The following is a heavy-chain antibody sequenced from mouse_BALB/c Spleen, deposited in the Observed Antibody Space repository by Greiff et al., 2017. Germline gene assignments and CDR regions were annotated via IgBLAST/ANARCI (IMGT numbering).Heavy chain of an antibody. V-gene: IGHV7-3*02. CDR2: IRNKANGYTT. CDR1: GFTFTDYY. Sequence: EVQVVESGGGLVQPGGSLRLSCATSGFTFTDYYMSWVRQPPGKALEWLGFIRNKANGYTTEYSASVKGRFTISRDNSQSILYLQMNTLRAEDSATYYCARDKRGFFDYWGQGTTLTVSS. J-gene: IGHJ2*01. CDR3: ARDKRGFFDY.